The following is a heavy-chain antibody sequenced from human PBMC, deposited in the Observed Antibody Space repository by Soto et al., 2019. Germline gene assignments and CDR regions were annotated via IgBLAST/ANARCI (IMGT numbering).Heavy chain of an antibody. V-gene: IGHV3-9*01. Sequence: EVQLVESGGGLVQPGRSLRLSCAASGFTFDDYAMHWVRQAPGKGLEWVSGISWNSGSIGYADSVEGRFTISRDNAKNSLYLQMNSLRAEDTALYYCASGFSCTNGVCLDYWGQGTLVTVSS. CDR1: GFTFDDYA. D-gene: IGHD2-8*01. CDR2: ISWNSGSI. CDR3: ASGFSCTNGVCLDY. J-gene: IGHJ4*02.